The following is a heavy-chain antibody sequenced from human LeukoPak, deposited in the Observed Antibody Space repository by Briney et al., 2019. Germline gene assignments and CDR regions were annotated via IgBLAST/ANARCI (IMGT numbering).Heavy chain of an antibody. Sequence: SETLSLTCTVSGGSISSYYWSWIRQPPGKGLEWIGYIYYSGSTNYNPSLKSRVTISVDTSKNQFSLKLSSVTAADTAVYYCAGHRSPGSGSRYFDYWGQGTLVTVSS. V-gene: IGHV4-59*08. CDR3: AGHRSPGSGSRYFDY. J-gene: IGHJ4*02. CDR1: GGSISSYY. CDR2: IYYSGST. D-gene: IGHD3-10*01.